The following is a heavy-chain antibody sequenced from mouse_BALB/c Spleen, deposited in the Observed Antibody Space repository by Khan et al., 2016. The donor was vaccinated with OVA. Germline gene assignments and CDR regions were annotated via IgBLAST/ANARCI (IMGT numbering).Heavy chain of an antibody. CDR1: GFTFSSYG. CDR2: ISTGGSYT. CDR3: ERHGITRPTAWFDY. D-gene: IGHD2-4*01. J-gene: IGHJ3*01. Sequence: EVELVESGGDLVKPGGSLNLSCEASGFTFSSYGMSWLRQTPDQRLEWVATISTGGSYTYFPDSVKGRLTIARDNAKNTLSQQKSSLKTEETAMYDCERHGITRPTAWFDYGGQGTLVTVFA. V-gene: IGHV5-6*01.